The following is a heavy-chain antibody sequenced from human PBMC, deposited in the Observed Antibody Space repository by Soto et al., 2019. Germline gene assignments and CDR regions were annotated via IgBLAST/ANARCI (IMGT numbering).Heavy chain of an antibody. Sequence: SETLSLTCTVSGGSISGDHWNWIRQPPGKGLEWIAYVSSSGSTKYNPSLKRRVTISIDTTKNQFSLRLSSVEAEDTAVYSCASGFYDSGGYSEALDIWGQGTKVTVSS. CDR1: GGSISGDH. D-gene: IGHD3-22*01. CDR2: VSSSGST. J-gene: IGHJ3*02. V-gene: IGHV4-59*01. CDR3: ASGFYDSGGYSEALDI.